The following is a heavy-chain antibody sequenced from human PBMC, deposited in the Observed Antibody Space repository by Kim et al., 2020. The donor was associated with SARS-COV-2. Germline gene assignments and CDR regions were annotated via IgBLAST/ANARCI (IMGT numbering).Heavy chain of an antibody. V-gene: IGHV3-21*06. CDR2: VSSGSHYL. Sequence: GGSLRLSCAAYGFIFSAYTMHWVRQAPGRGLQWVASVSSGSHYLYYADSVRGRFTISRDNAKNSLYLQMNSLRAEDTAVYYCASHVIGATLAFDLWGQGTMVTLSS. CDR3: ASHVIGATLAFDL. D-gene: IGHD1-26*01. J-gene: IGHJ3*01. CDR1: GFIFSAYT.